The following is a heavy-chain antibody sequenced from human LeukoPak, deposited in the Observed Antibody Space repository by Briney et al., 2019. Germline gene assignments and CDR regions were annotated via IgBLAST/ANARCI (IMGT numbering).Heavy chain of an antibody. CDR1: GYNLSEIT. CDR2: FDLDDGER. D-gene: IGHD5/OR15-5a*01. J-gene: IGHJ4*02. CDR3: ATFCVYDLLECFDY. Sequence: ASVTLSFTVSGYNLSEITVYWVRNPPGTGKEWNGGFDLDDGERLYAQKFEGRVTMTEDTSTDTAYMQLTSLRSEDTAVYYCATFCVYDLLECFDYWGQGTLVTVSS. V-gene: IGHV1-24*01.